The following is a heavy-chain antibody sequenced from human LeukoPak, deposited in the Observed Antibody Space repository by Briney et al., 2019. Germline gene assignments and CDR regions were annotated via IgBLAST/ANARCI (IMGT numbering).Heavy chain of an antibody. Sequence: ASVKVSCKASGGTFSSYAISWVRQAPGQGLEWMGGIIPVFGTANYAQKFQGRVTITADESTSTAYMELRSLRSEDTAVYYCARDQPLGYCSSTSCYTGDGSWGQGTLVTVSS. J-gene: IGHJ4*02. V-gene: IGHV1-69*13. CDR1: GGTFSSYA. CDR3: ARDQPLGYCSSTSCYTGDGS. D-gene: IGHD2-2*02. CDR2: IIPVFGTA.